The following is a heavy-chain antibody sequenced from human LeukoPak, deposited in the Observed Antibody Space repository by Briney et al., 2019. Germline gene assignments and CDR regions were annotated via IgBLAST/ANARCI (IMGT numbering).Heavy chain of an antibody. CDR2: ISYDGSNK. Sequence: PGGSLRLSCAASGFTFSSYGMHWVRQAPGKGLEWVAVISYDGSNKYYADSVKSRFTISRDNSKNTLYLQMNSLRAEDTAVYYCAKDLVYWGQGTLVTVSS. V-gene: IGHV3-30*18. CDR3: AKDLVY. CDR1: GFTFSSYG. J-gene: IGHJ4*02.